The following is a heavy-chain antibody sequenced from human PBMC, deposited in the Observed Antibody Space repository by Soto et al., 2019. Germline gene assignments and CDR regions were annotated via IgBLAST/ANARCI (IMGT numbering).Heavy chain of an antibody. Sequence: QVQVVQSGAEVKKPGSSVKVSCKASGGYYRSYTITWVRQAPGQGLEWMGRVIPILVVVNYAQKFQGKVTFTADKSTSTAYMELSSLRSDDTAVYYCARESVGDSPLLDYWGQGTLVTVSS. CDR3: ARESVGDSPLLDY. J-gene: IGHJ4*01. D-gene: IGHD4-17*01. CDR1: GGYYRSYT. V-gene: IGHV1-69*08. CDR2: VIPILVVV.